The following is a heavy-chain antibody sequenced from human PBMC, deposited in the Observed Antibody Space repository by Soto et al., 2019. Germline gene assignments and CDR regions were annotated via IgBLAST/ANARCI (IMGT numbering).Heavy chain of an antibody. J-gene: IGHJ5*02. CDR3: ARIPRRTGEWFAP. CDR1: GFSLSTTGVG. V-gene: IGHV2-5*01. Sequence: QITLKEAGPTLVQPTQTLTLTWTFSGFSLSTTGVGVGWIRKPPGKDLVWLALIYWYDDKRYNPSLKSRLSDTKDPTENQLVLTLTNKDPIGAATGSWARIPRRTGEWFAPGGQGTLVSVSS. CDR2: IYWYDDK. D-gene: IGHD2-21*01.